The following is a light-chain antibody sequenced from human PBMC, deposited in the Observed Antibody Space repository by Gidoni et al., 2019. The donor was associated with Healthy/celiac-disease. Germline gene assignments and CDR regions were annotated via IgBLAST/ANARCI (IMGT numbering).Light chain of an antibody. CDR2: AAS. J-gene: IGKJ1*01. CDR3: QQSYSTSPRT. Sequence: DIQMTKSPSSLSASVGDRVTITCRASQSISSYLNWYQQKPGKAPKLLIYAASSLQSGVPSRFSGSGSGTDFTLTISSLQPEDFATYYCQQSYSTSPRTFGQGTKVEIK. CDR1: QSISSY. V-gene: IGKV1-39*01.